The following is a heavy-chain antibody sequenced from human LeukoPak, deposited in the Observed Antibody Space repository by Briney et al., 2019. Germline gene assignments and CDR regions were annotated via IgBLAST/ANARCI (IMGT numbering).Heavy chain of an antibody. Sequence: ASVKVSCEASGYTFTGYFIHWVRQAPGQGLEYMGRINPNTGGTNYAQNFQGRVTMTRHTSISTAYMELSSLRFDDAAIYYCARELRLGNCGLTWGQGALVTVSS. V-gene: IGHV1-2*06. J-gene: IGHJ5*02. CDR2: INPNTGGT. CDR1: GYTFTGYF. D-gene: IGHD2-21*01. CDR3: ARELRLGNCGLT.